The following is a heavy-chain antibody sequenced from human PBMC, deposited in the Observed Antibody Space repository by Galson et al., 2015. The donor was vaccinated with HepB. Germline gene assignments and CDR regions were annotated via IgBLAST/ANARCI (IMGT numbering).Heavy chain of an antibody. Sequence: SLRLSCAASGFTFSNFVMHWVRQAPGKGLEWVALISYDGSNIYYADSVKGRFTISRDNSKNTLYLQMNSLRGDDTAIYYCAKISSKSATGNSDYWGQGTLVTVSS. D-gene: IGHD1/OR15-1a*01. CDR3: AKISSKSATGNSDY. J-gene: IGHJ4*02. CDR1: GFTFSNFV. CDR2: ISYDGSNI. V-gene: IGHV3-30-3*02.